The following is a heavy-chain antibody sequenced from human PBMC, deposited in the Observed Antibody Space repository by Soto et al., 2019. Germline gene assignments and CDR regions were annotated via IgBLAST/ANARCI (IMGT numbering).Heavy chain of an antibody. V-gene: IGHV1-69*02. Sequence: GASVKVSCKASGGTFSSYTISWVRQAPGQGLEWMGRIIPILGIANYAQKFQGRVTVTADKSTSTAYMELSSLRSEDTAVYYCARAAGEYSGHDAQRAFDIWGQGTMVTVSS. D-gene: IGHD5-12*01. CDR2: IIPILGIA. CDR3: ARAAGEYSGHDAQRAFDI. CDR1: GGTFSSYT. J-gene: IGHJ3*02.